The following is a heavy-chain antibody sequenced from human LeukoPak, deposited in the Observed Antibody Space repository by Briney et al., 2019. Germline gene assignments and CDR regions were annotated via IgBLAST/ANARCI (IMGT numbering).Heavy chain of an antibody. Sequence: ASVKVSCKASGYTFTGYYMHWVRQAPGQGLEWMGIINPSGGSTSYAQKFQGRVTMTRDTSTSTVYMELSSLRSEDTAVYYCARDPVRIAVAGVLPYGMDVWGQGTTVTVSS. V-gene: IGHV1-46*01. CDR3: ARDPVRIAVAGVLPYGMDV. J-gene: IGHJ6*02. CDR1: GYTFTGYY. CDR2: INPSGGST. D-gene: IGHD6-19*01.